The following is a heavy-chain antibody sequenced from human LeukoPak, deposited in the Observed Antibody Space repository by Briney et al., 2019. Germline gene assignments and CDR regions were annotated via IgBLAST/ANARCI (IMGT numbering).Heavy chain of an antibody. V-gene: IGHV3-48*01. CDR2: ISRSSSTI. CDR1: GFTFSSYC. D-gene: IGHD5-24*01. J-gene: IGHJ3*02. Sequence: PGGSLRLSCAASGFTFSSYCMNWVRQAPGKGLEWVSYISRSSSTIYYADSVKGRFTISRDNAKNSQYLQMNSRRAEATGVYYFGRRGGYNFDDAFDIWGQGTMVTVSS. CDR3: GRRGGYNFDDAFDI.